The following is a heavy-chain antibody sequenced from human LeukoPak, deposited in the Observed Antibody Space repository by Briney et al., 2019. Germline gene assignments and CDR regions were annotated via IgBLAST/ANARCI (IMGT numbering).Heavy chain of an antibody. J-gene: IGHJ5*02. V-gene: IGHV3-23*01. CDR2: ISESGDTT. CDR1: GFTFSKYA. CDR3: AKGRSGYQEYNWFDP. Sequence: PGGSLRLSCAASGFTFSKYAMSWVRQAPGKGLEWVSTISESGDTTYDADSVKGRFTMSRDNPKNTLYLQMNSLRADDTAVYYCAKGRSGYQEYNWFDPWGQGTLVTVSS. D-gene: IGHD3-22*01.